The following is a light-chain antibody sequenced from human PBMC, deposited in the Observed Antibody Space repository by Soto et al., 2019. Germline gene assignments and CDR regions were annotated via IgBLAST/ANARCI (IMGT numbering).Light chain of an antibody. CDR2: GDT. V-gene: IGLV1-40*01. CDR1: ISNIGAGYD. J-gene: IGLJ3*02. CDR3: QSFDSSLSGVV. Sequence: QSVLTQPPSVSGAPGQRVTISCTGSISNIGAGYDVHWYLQLPGTAPKLLIYGDTNRPSGVPDRFSGSKSGTSASLAITGLQAEDEADYYSQSFDSSLSGVVFGGGTKLTVL.